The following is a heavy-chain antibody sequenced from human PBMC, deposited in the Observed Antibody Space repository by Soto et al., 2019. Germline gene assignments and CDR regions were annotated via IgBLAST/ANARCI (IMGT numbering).Heavy chain of an antibody. CDR2: ISNDGSDK. D-gene: IGHD5-12*01. CDR3: ARAPRGFSAYDASLQIDS. V-gene: IGHV3-30*03. CDR1: ESTFSNSG. J-gene: IGHJ4*02. Sequence: QVQLVESGGGVVQPGRSLRLSCAASESTFSNSGMHWVRQAPGKGLKWVAVISNDGSDKYYADSVKGRFTISRENSKKTLFLQMNSLRPEDTAVYHCARAPRGFSAYDASLQIDSWGQGTLVTVSS.